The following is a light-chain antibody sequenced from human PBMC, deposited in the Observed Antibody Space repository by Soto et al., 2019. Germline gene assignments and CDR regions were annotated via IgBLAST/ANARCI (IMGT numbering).Light chain of an antibody. J-gene: IGKJ4*02. Sequence: PGTLSLSPGERATLSCRASQRVSSSFLAWYQQRPGQAPRLLIYGASSRATGIPDRFSGSGSETDFTLTISRLEPEDVAVYYCQQYGSSPLTFGGGTKVEIK. CDR2: GAS. CDR3: QQYGSSPLT. CDR1: QRVSSSF. V-gene: IGKV3-20*01.